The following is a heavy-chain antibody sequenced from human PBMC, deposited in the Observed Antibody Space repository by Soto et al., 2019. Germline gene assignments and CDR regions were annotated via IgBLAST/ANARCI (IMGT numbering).Heavy chain of an antibody. J-gene: IGHJ3*02. CDR2: IWYDGSSK. CDR1: GFTFRRYG. V-gene: IGHV3-33*01. D-gene: IGHD3-10*01. CDR3: ARDSYGSGNYVIFDI. Sequence: PGGALRLSCAASGFTFRRYGMHWVRQAPGKGLEWVAVIWYDGSSKYYADSVKGRFTISRDNSKNTLYLQMNSPRAEDTAVYYCARDSYGSGNYVIFDIWGQGTLVTVSS.